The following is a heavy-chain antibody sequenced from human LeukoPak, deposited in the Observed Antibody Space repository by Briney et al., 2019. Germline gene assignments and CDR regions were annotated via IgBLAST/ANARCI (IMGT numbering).Heavy chain of an antibody. CDR1: GGSISSYY. CDR3: ARDENYSGGNCYFI. V-gene: IGHV4-59*12. Sequence: SETLSLTCTVSGGSISSYYWSWIRQPPGKGLEWIGYIYYSGSTNYNPSLKSRVTISVDTSNNQFSLQLSSVTAADTAVYYCARDENYSGGNCYFIWGQGTLVTVSS. CDR2: IYYSGST. D-gene: IGHD2-15*01. J-gene: IGHJ4*02.